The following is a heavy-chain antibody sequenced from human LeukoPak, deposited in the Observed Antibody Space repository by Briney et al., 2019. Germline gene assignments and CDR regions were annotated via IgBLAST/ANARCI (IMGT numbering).Heavy chain of an antibody. Sequence: SVKVSCKASGGTFSSYAISWVRQAPGLGLEWMGGIIPIFGTANYAQKFQGRVTITTDESTSTAYMELSSLRSEDTAVYYCARGYDSSGSLLGDWGQGTLVTVSS. CDR2: IIPIFGTA. J-gene: IGHJ4*02. CDR3: ARGYDSSGSLLGD. CDR1: GGTFSSYA. V-gene: IGHV1-69*05. D-gene: IGHD3-22*01.